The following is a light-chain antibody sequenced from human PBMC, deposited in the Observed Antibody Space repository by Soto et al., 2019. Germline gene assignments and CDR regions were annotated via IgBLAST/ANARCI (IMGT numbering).Light chain of an antibody. CDR2: GAS. Sequence: DIQMTQSPSSLSASVGDRVTITCRASQGIRSDLGWYQQTPGKAPKRLIYGASSLQSGVPSRFSGSGSGTEFTLTINSLQPEDFATYYCLQHNDYPRTFGQVTKVEIK. J-gene: IGKJ1*01. V-gene: IGKV1-17*01. CDR1: QGIRSD. CDR3: LQHNDYPRT.